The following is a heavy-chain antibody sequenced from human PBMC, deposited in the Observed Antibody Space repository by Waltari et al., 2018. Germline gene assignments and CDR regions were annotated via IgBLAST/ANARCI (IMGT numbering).Heavy chain of an antibody. D-gene: IGHD6-19*01. CDR2: IYYSGSA. J-gene: IGHJ5*02. Sequence: QLQLQESGPGLVKPSETLSLTCTVSGGSISSSSYYWGWIRQPPGKGLEWIGSIYYSGSAYYNPSLKGRVTISVDTSKNQFSLKLSSLTAADTAVYYCARRVAVGWFDPWGQGTLVTVSS. CDR1: GGSISSSSYY. V-gene: IGHV4-39*01. CDR3: ARRVAVGWFDP.